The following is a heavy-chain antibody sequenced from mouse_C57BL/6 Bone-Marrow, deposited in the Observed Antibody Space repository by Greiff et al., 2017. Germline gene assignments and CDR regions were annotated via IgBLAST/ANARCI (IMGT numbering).Heavy chain of an antibody. Sequence: VQLQQSGPELVKPGASVKISCKASGYAFSSSWMNWVKQRPGKGLEWIGRIYPGDGDTNYNGKFKGKATLTADKSSSTAYMQLSSLTSEDSAVCLCAKEVNRDYWGQGTTLTVSS. CDR2: IYPGDGDT. J-gene: IGHJ2*01. V-gene: IGHV1-82*01. CDR3: AKEVNRDY. D-gene: IGHD2-13*01. CDR1: GYAFSSSW.